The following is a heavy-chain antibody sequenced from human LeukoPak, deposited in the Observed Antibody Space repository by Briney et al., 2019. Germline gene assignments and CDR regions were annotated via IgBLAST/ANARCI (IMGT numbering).Heavy chain of an antibody. J-gene: IGHJ3*02. V-gene: IGHV3-23*01. D-gene: IGHD2-2*01. CDR3: ARSSDVVPAARAHAFDI. CDR2: ISGSGGST. CDR1: GFTFSSYT. Sequence: SGGSLRLSCAASGFTFSSYTMSCVRQAPGKGLEWVSAISGSGGSTYYADSVKGRFTISRDNSKNTLYLQMNSLRAEDTAAYYCARSSDVVPAARAHAFDIWGQGTMVTVSS.